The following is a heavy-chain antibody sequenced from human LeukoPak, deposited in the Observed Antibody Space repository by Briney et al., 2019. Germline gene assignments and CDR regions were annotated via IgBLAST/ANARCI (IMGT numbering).Heavy chain of an antibody. V-gene: IGHV3-21*01. D-gene: IGHD1-26*01. J-gene: IGHJ3*02. CDR3: ASSTYSGSHWDAFDI. CDR2: ISSRSSYI. Sequence: GGSLRLSCAASEFTFSRYGMNWVRQAPGKGLEWVSSISSRSSYIYYADSVKGRFTISRDNAKNTLYLQINSLRAEDTAVYYCASSTYSGSHWDAFDIWGQGTMVTVSS. CDR1: EFTFSRYG.